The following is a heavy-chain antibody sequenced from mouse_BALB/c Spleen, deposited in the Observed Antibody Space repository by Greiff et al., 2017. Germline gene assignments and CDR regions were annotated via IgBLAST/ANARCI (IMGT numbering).Heavy chain of an antibody. CDR2: IWSGGST. J-gene: IGHJ1*01. CDR1: GFSLTSYG. CDR3: ARAYSLLRLLYWYFDV. Sequence: VKLVESGPGLVQPSQCLSITCTVSGFSLTSYGVHWVRQSPGKGLEWLGVIWSGGSTDYNAALISRLSISKDNSKSQVFFKMNSLQADDTAIYYCARAYSLLRLLYWYFDVWGEGTTVTVSA. V-gene: IGHV2-4-1*01. D-gene: IGHD1-2*01.